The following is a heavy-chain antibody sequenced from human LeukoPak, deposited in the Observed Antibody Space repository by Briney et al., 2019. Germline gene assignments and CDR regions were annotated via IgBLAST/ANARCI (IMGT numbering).Heavy chain of an antibody. V-gene: IGHV1-2*02. CDR3: ARGRLGTWFGELKA. CDR2: INANSGGT. Sequence: GASVKVSCKASGYNFNGYYIFWVRQAPGQGLEWMGWINANSGGTKYAQKFQGRVTMTRDTSISTAYMELSSLRSDDTAVYYCARGRLGTWFGELKAWGQGTLVTVSS. J-gene: IGHJ5*02. CDR1: GYNFNGYY. D-gene: IGHD3-10*01.